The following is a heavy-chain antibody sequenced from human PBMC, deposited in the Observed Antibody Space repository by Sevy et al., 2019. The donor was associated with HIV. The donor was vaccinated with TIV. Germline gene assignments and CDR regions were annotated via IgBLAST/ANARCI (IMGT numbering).Heavy chain of an antibody. D-gene: IGHD2-15*01. Sequence: GGSLRLSCTASGFTFSTYAMSRVRQAPRKGLEWVSGISGSRGTINYADSVKGRFTISRDNSKNTLYLQMNNLRAEDTALYYCAKDSTGGRGEYYFDYWGQGTLVTVSS. J-gene: IGHJ4*02. CDR3: AKDSTGGRGEYYFDY. V-gene: IGHV3-23*01. CDR2: ISGSRGTI. CDR1: GFTFSTYA.